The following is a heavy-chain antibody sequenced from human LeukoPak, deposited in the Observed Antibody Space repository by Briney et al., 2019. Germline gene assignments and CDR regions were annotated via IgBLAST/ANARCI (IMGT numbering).Heavy chain of an antibody. D-gene: IGHD3-22*01. CDR1: GFTVSGNH. V-gene: IGHV3-23*01. CDR2: ISGSGGST. CDR3: AKEPYYYDSSGYDY. J-gene: IGHJ4*02. Sequence: GGSLRLSCAVSGFTVSGNHVSWVRQAPGKGLEWVSGISGSGGSTYYADSVKGRFTISRDNSEKTLYLQMNSLRAEDTAVYYCAKEPYYYDSSGYDYWGQGTLVTVSS.